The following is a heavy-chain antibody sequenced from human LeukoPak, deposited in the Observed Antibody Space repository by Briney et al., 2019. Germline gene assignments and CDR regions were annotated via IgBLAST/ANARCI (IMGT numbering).Heavy chain of an antibody. CDR1: GYSFTSYW. CDR2: IYPGDSDT. Sequence: GESLKISCKGSGYSFTSYWIGWVRQMPGKGLEWMGIIYPGDSDTRYSPSFQGQVTISADKSISTAYLQWSSLKASDTAMYYCARHNITMVRGVITPYGMDVWGQGTTVTVSS. J-gene: IGHJ6*02. CDR3: ARHNITMVRGVITPYGMDV. V-gene: IGHV5-51*01. D-gene: IGHD3-10*01.